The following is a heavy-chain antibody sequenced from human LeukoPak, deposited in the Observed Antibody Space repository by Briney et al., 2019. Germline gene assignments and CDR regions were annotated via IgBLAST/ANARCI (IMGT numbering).Heavy chain of an antibody. CDR2: IWYDGSNK. Sequence: GGSLRLSCAASGFTFSSYGMHWVRQAPGKGLEWVAVIWYDGSNKYYADSVKGRFTISRDNSKNTLYLQMNSLRAEDTAVYYCARDGRRYDSSGYYLRGPDYWGQGTLVTVSS. CDR1: GFTFSSYG. J-gene: IGHJ4*02. D-gene: IGHD3-22*01. V-gene: IGHV3-33*01. CDR3: ARDGRRYDSSGYYLRGPDY.